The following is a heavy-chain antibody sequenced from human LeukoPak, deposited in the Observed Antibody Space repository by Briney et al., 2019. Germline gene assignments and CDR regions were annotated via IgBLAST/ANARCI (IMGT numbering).Heavy chain of an antibody. V-gene: IGHV3-30*18. CDR2: ISYDGSNK. J-gene: IGHJ3*02. CDR3: ANAGEGQGFDI. Sequence: GGSLRLSCAASGFTFSSYGMHWVRQAPGKGLEWVGVISYDGSNKYYADSVKDRFTISRDNSKNTLYLQMNSLRAEDTAVYYCANAGEGQGFDIWGQGTMVTVSS. CDR1: GFTFSSYG. D-gene: IGHD1-14*01.